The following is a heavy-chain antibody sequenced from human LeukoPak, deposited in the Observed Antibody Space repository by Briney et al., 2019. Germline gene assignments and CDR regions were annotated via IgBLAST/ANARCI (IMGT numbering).Heavy chain of an antibody. CDR2: IWYDGSNK. J-gene: IGHJ4*02. CDR3: ARDANYYCDY. D-gene: IGHD1-7*01. V-gene: IGHV3-33*08. Sequence: PGGSLRLSCAASGFTFSSYGMHWVRQAPGKGLEWVAVIWYDGSNKYYADSVKGRFAISRDSSKNTLYLQMNSLRDEDTAVYYCARDANYYCDYWGQGTLVTLST. CDR1: GFTFSSYG.